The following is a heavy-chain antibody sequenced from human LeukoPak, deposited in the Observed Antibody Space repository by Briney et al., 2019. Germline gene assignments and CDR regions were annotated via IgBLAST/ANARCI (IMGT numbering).Heavy chain of an antibody. D-gene: IGHD3-10*01. CDR2: ISYDGSNK. J-gene: IGHJ4*02. Sequence: GGSLRLSCAASGFTFSSYAMHWVRQAPGKGLEWVAVISYDGSNKYYADSVKGRFTISRDNSKNTLYLQMNSLRAEDTAVYYCAREGYYGSLDYWGQGTLVTVSS. CDR1: GFTFSSYA. CDR3: AREGYYGSLDY. V-gene: IGHV3-30*04.